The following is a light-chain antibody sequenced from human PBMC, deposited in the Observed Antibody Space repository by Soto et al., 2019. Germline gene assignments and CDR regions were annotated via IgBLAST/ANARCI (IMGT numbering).Light chain of an antibody. CDR2: GAF. V-gene: IGKV3-20*01. Sequence: EMALTQSPGTLSLSPGERATLSCRASQSVNSDYLAWYQQKPGQAPRLLIYGAFSRATGIPDRFSGSVSGTDFTLTISRLEPEDFAVYYCQQYGSSPLYTFGQGTKVEIK. CDR1: QSVNSDY. J-gene: IGKJ2*01. CDR3: QQYGSSPLYT.